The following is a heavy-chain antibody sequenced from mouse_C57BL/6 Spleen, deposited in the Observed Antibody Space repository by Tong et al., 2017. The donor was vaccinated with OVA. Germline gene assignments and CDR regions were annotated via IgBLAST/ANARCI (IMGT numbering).Heavy chain of an antibody. CDR1: GYSITSGYY. J-gene: IGHJ2*01. Sequence: EVQLQESGPGLVKPSQSLSLTCSVTGYSITSGYYWNWIRQFPGNKLEWMGYISYDGSNNYNPSLNNRISITRDTSKNQFFLKLNSVNNEDTATYYCARNLLSLYYIDYWGQGTTLTVSS. D-gene: IGHD2-1*01. CDR2: ISYDGSN. V-gene: IGHV3-6*02. CDR3: ARNLLSLYYIDY.